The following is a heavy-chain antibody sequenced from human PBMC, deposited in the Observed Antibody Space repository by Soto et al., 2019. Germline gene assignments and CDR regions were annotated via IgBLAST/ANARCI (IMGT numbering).Heavy chain of an antibody. CDR1: GFTFSSYA. V-gene: IGHV3-23*01. D-gene: IGHD6-13*01. Sequence: AGGSLRLSCAASGFTFSSYAMSWVRQAPGKGLEWVSAISGSGGSTYYADSVKGRFTISRDNSKNTLYLQMNSLRAEDTAVYYCAKGAQLTHTYNWFDPWGQGTLVTVSS. CDR3: AKGAQLTHTYNWFDP. CDR2: ISGSGGST. J-gene: IGHJ5*02.